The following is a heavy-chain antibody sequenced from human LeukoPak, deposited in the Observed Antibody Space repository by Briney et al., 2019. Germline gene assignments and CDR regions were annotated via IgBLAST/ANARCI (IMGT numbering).Heavy chain of an antibody. J-gene: IGHJ4*02. V-gene: IGHV4-59*01. Sequence: SETLSLTCTVSGGSISSYYWSWIRQPPGKGLEWIGYIYYSGSTNYNPSLKSRVTISVDTSKNQFSLKLSSVTAADTAVYYCARTGQLNNLDYWGQGTLVTVSS. CDR1: GGSISSYY. CDR2: IYYSGST. D-gene: IGHD1/OR15-1a*01. CDR3: ARTGQLNNLDY.